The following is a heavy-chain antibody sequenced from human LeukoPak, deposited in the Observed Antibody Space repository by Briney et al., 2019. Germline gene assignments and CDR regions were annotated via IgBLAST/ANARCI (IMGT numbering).Heavy chain of an antibody. D-gene: IGHD3-3*01. CDR1: GYSFTSCW. CDR3: ARLAYYDFWSGYYRTYYFDY. Sequence: ESLKISCKGSGYSFTSCWIGWVRQMPGKGLEWMGIIYPGDSDTRYSPSFQGQVTISADKSISTAYLQWSSLKASDTAMYYCARLAYYDFWSGYYRTYYFDYWGQGTLVTVSS. V-gene: IGHV5-51*01. CDR2: IYPGDSDT. J-gene: IGHJ4*02.